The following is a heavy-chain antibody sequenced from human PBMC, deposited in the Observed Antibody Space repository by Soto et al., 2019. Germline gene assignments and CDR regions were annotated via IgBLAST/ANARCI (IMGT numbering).Heavy chain of an antibody. D-gene: IGHD3-3*01. CDR2: IYYSGST. CDR1: GGSISSYY. V-gene: IGHV4-59*01. CDR3: ARVKGYDFWSGYPDY. Sequence: SETLSLTCTVSGGSISSYYWSWIRQPPGKGLEWIGYIYYSGSTNYNPSLKSRVTISVDTSKNQFSLKLSSVTAADTAVYYCARVKGYDFWSGYPDYWGQGTLVTVSS. J-gene: IGHJ4*02.